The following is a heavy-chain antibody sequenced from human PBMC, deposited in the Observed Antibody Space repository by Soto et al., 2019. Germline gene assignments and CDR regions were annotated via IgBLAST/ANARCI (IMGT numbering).Heavy chain of an antibody. CDR1: GASISSRNW. Sequence: QVQLQESGPGLVKPSGTLSLTCAVSGASISSRNWWSWVRQSPGKGLEWIGEISHTGSSNVNPSLKRRVTMSVDTSEDQFSLELSSVTAAETAVYYCASLSRYGVFYYWDLWGKGTTVAVSS. D-gene: IGHD3-16*01. J-gene: IGHJ6*03. CDR3: ASLSRYGVFYYWDL. V-gene: IGHV4-4*02. CDR2: ISHTGSS.